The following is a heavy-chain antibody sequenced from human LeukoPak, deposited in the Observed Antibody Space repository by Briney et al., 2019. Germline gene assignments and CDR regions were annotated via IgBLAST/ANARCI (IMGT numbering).Heavy chain of an antibody. V-gene: IGHV3-30*18. CDR2: ISYDGSNK. CDR3: AKTGYGDYVSIGWFDP. J-gene: IGHJ5*02. Sequence: GGSLRLSCAASGFTFSSYWMHWVRQAPGKGLEWVAVISYDGSNKYYADSVKGRFTISRDNSKNTLYLQMNSLRAEDTAVYYCAKTGYGDYVSIGWFDPWGQGTLVTVSS. D-gene: IGHD4-17*01. CDR1: GFTFSSYW.